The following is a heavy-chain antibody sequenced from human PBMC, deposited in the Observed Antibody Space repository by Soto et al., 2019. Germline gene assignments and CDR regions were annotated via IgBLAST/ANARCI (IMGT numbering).Heavy chain of an antibody. CDR2: VYYSGST. D-gene: IGHD2-15*01. CDR3: ARTLSASGPKGAFDI. CDR1: GGSVSSGSYY. V-gene: IGHV4-61*01. J-gene: IGHJ3*02. Sequence: SETLSLTCTVSGGSVSSGSYYWSWMRQPPGKGLEWIGSVYYSGSTTYNPSLKSRVTISVDTSKNQFSLRLSSVTAADTAVYYCARTLSASGPKGAFDIWGQGAMVTVSS.